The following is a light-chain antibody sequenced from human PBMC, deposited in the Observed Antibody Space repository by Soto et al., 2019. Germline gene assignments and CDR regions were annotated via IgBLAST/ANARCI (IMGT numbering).Light chain of an antibody. V-gene: IGKV1-17*03. J-gene: IGKJ3*01. CDR3: LQHNSHPFT. CDR2: AAS. Sequence: DIQMTQSPSAVSASVGDRVTITCRASQDIGNSLAWFQQKPGKVPKRLICAASTLQSGVPSRFSGSRSGTEFTLTISSLQPEDFADYYCLQHNSHPFTFGPGTKVDIK. CDR1: QDIGNS.